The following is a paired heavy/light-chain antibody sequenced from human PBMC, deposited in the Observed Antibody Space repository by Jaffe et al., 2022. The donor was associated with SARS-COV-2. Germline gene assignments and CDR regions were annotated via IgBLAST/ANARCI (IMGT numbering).Heavy chain of an antibody. V-gene: IGHV3-23*01. CDR3: ARRKTEEAYGMDV. CDR2: VADSGSST. Sequence: EVQLLESGGGLVQPGGSLRLSCAASGFTFSTYAMSWVRQAPGKGLEWVSAVADSGSSTFYADSVKGRFTISRDNSRNTLYLQMNTLRAEDTAVYYCARRKTEEAYGMDVWGQGTTVTVSS. CDR1: GFTFSTYA. J-gene: IGHJ6*02.
Light chain of an antibody. V-gene: IGKV3-11*01. Sequence: EIVLTQSPATLSLSPGERATLSCRASQSVNTYLAWYQQKPGQAPRLLIYDASNRATGIPARFSGSGSGTDFTLTISSLEPEDFAVYYCQQRSNWPETFGPGTRVDIK. J-gene: IGKJ3*01. CDR1: QSVNTY. CDR3: QQRSNWPET. CDR2: DAS.